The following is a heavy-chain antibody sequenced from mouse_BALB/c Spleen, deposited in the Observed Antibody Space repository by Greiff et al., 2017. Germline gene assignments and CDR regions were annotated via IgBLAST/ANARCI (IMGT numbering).Heavy chain of an antibody. CDR1: GYTFSSFG. D-gene: IGHD2-14*01. Sequence: EVKLVESGGGLVQPGGSRKLSCAASGYTFSSFGMHWVRQAPEKGLEWVAYISSGSSTIYYADTVKGRFTISRDNPKNTLFLQMTSLRSEDTAMYYCARAVRGVFDYWGQGTTVTVSS. V-gene: IGHV5-17*02. CDR2: ISSGSSTI. CDR3: ARAVRGVFDY. J-gene: IGHJ2*01.